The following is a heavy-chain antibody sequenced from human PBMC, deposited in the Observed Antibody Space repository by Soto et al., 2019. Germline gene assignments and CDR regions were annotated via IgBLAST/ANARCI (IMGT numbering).Heavy chain of an antibody. CDR1: GFTFSSYA. CDR3: ARALSSPLDAFDI. D-gene: IGHD6-6*01. CDR2: ISYDGSNK. J-gene: IGHJ3*02. Sequence: GGSLRLSCAASGFTFSSYAMHWVRQAPGKGLEWVAVISYDGSNKYYADSVKGRFTISRDNSKNTLYLQMNSLRADDTAVYDCARALSSPLDAFDIWGQGTMVTVSS. V-gene: IGHV3-30*04.